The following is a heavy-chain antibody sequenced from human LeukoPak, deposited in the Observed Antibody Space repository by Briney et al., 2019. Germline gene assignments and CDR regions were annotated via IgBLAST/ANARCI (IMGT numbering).Heavy chain of an antibody. J-gene: IGHJ4*02. Sequence: GGSLRLSCAASGFTFSSYSMNWVRQAPGKGLEWVSSISSSSSYIYYADSVKGRFTISRDNAKNSLYLQMNSLRAEDTAVYYCARATASGSYYGGFDYWGQGTLVPVPS. CDR3: ARATASGSYYGGFDY. CDR2: ISSSSSYI. CDR1: GFTFSSYS. V-gene: IGHV3-21*01. D-gene: IGHD1-26*01.